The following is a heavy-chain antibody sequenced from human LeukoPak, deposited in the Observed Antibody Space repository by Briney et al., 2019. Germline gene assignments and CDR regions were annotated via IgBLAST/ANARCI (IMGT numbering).Heavy chain of an antibody. CDR2: INSDGSST. CDR1: GFTFSSYW. V-gene: IGHV3-74*01. D-gene: IGHD6-19*01. Sequence: GGSLRLSCAASGFTFSSYWMHWVRQAPGKGLVWVSRINSDGSSTTYADSVKGRFTISRDNAKNTVYLQMNSLRAEDTAVYYCARESSSGWYDAFDMWGQGTMVTVSS. J-gene: IGHJ3*02. CDR3: ARESSSGWYDAFDM.